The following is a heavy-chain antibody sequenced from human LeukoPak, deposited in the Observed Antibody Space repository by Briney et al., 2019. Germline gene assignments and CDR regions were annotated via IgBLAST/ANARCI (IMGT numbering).Heavy chain of an antibody. V-gene: IGHV1-69*13. J-gene: IGHJ4*02. D-gene: IGHD6-19*01. CDR1: GYTFTSYA. Sequence: GASVKVSCKASGYTFTSYAISWVRQAPGQGLEWMGGIIPVFGTANYAQRFQGRVTITADESTSTAYMELSSLRSEDTAVYYCARDRVAGTYCFDYWGQGTLVTVSS. CDR2: IIPVFGTA. CDR3: ARDRVAGTYCFDY.